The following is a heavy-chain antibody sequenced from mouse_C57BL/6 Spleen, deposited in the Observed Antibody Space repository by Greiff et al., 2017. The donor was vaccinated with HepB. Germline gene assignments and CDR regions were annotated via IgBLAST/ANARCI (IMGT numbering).Heavy chain of an antibody. J-gene: IGHJ1*03. CDR3: ARKEVWYFDV. CDR2: IDPSDSYT. CDR1: GYTFTSYW. V-gene: IGHV1-50*01. Sequence: QVQLKQPGAELVKPGASVKLSCKASGYTFTSYWMQWVKQRPGQGLEWIGEIDPSDSYTNYNQKFKGKATLTVDTSSSTAYMQLSSLTSEDSAVYYCARKEVWYFDVWGTGTTVTVSS.